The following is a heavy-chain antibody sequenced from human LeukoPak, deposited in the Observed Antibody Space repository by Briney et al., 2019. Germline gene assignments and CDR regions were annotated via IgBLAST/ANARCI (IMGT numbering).Heavy chain of an antibody. V-gene: IGHV4-61*02. CDR3: ARTFDY. Sequence: SQTLSLTRTVSGGSISSGYYYWTWIRQPAGKGLEWIGRIYTSGSTNYNPSLKSRITISVDTSKNQFSLKLSSVTAADTAVYYCARTFDYWGQGTLVTVSS. J-gene: IGHJ4*02. CDR2: IYTSGST. CDR1: GGSISSGYYY.